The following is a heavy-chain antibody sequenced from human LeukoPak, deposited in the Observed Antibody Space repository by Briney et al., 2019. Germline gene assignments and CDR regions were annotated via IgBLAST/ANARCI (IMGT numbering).Heavy chain of an antibody. J-gene: IGHJ4*02. CDR1: GFTFSTYA. D-gene: IGHD5-12*01. V-gene: IGHV3-33*06. CDR2: IWYDGSNK. Sequence: PGRSLRLSCAASGFTFSTYAMYWVRQAPGKGLEWVTVIWYDGSNKYYADSVKGRFTISRDNSKNTLYLQMNSLRADDTAVYYCAKCGNSGCHLIDYWGQGTLVTVSS. CDR3: AKCGNSGCHLIDY.